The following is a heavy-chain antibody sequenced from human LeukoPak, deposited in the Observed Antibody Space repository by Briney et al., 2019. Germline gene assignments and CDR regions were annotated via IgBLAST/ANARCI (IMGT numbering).Heavy chain of an antibody. D-gene: IGHD3-10*01. CDR1: GFTFSSYA. V-gene: IGHV3-23*01. J-gene: IGHJ3*02. Sequence: GGSLRLSCAASGFTFSSYAMSWVRQAPGKGLEWVSGISGSGGSTYYADSVKGRFTISRDNSKNTLYLQMNSLRAEDTAVYYCAKDALGSGSYYGYDDAFDIWGQGTMVTVSS. CDR3: AKDALGSGSYYGYDDAFDI. CDR2: ISGSGGST.